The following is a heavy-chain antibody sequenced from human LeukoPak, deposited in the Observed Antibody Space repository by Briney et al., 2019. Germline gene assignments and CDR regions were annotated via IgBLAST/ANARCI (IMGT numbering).Heavy chain of an antibody. CDR1: GFTFSSYL. J-gene: IGHJ4*02. V-gene: IGHV3-7*01. D-gene: IGHD1-26*01. Sequence: GGSLRLSCAASGFTFSSYLMAWVRQAPGKGLEWVANIKGDESARHQADSVKGRFTISRDNTRNSLYLQMTNLRGDDTVVYYCARDVVGSLDYWGQGTLVTVSS. CDR2: IKGDESAR. CDR3: ARDVVGSLDY.